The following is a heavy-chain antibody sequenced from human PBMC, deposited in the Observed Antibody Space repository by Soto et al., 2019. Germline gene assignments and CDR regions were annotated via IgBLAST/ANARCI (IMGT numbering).Heavy chain of an antibody. CDR3: VRASTSVTTFGLDY. Sequence: EVQLVESGGGLVQPGGSLRLSCAASGFTFSSYWMHWVRQAPGEGLVWVSHINSDGSNTNYADSVKGRFTISRDNAKNTLYLQMNSLRAEDTAVYYCVRASTSVTTFGLDYWGQGTLVTVSS. CDR1: GFTFSSYW. J-gene: IGHJ4*02. CDR2: INSDGSNT. D-gene: IGHD4-17*01. V-gene: IGHV3-74*01.